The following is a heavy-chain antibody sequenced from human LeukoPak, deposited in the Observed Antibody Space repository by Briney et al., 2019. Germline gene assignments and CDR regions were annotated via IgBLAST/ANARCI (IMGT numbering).Heavy chain of an antibody. J-gene: IGHJ6*02. CDR2: ISAYNGNT. Sequence: ASVKLSCKASGYTFTSYGISWVRQAPGQGLEWMGWISAYNGNTNYAQKLQGRVTMTTDTATSTAYMELRSLRSDDTAVYSCARDSAYSSGWYHYGMDVWGQGTTVTVSS. CDR3: ARDSAYSSGWYHYGMDV. V-gene: IGHV1-18*01. D-gene: IGHD6-19*01. CDR1: GYTFTSYG.